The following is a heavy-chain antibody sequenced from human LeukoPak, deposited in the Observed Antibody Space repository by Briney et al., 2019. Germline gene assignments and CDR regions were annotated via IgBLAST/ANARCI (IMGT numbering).Heavy chain of an antibody. CDR2: INSDGSST. CDR3: ARAGGIYYSLDY. Sequence: GGSLRLSCAASGFTFSSNWMHWVRQAPGRGLVWVSRINSDGSSTSYADSVKGRFTISRDNSKNTLYLQMNSLRTEDTAVYYCARAGGIYYSLDYWGQGTLVTVSS. J-gene: IGHJ4*02. CDR1: GFTFSSNW. D-gene: IGHD1-26*01. V-gene: IGHV3-74*01.